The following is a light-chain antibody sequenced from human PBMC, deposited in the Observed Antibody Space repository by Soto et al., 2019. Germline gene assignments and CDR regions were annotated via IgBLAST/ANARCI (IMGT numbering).Light chain of an antibody. Sequence: QSVLTQPASVSGSPGQSLTISCTGSSSDVGGYNYVSWYQQHPGKAPKLMIYDVSNRPSGVSNRFSGSKSGNTASLTISGLQAEDDADYYCSSYTTSSTVVFGGGTKLTVL. V-gene: IGLV2-14*01. CDR2: DVS. CDR3: SSYTTSSTVV. J-gene: IGLJ2*01. CDR1: SSDVGGYNY.